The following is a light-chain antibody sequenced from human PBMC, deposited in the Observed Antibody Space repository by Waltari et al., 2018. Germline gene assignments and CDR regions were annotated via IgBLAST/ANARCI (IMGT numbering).Light chain of an antibody. CDR3: ATYTGTSARYV. CDR2: DVS. Sequence: QSALTQPASVSGSPGQSITISCTGASSDVGSYNYVSWYQQHPGKAPKRVIFDVSNRPSGVSCLFSGSKLGNTASLTISGLQVDDEADYYCATYTGTSARYVFGTGTEVTVL. CDR1: SSDVGSYNY. J-gene: IGLJ1*01. V-gene: IGLV2-14*03.